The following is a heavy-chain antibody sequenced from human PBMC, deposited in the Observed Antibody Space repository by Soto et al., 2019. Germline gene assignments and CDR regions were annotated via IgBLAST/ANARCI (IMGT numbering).Heavy chain of an antibody. CDR3: AREWGGQYSSPRGSGSFDI. CDR2: INWNGGST. J-gene: IGHJ3*02. V-gene: IGHV3-20*01. CDR1: GVTFDDYG. D-gene: IGHD6-6*01. Sequence: EVQLVESGGGVVRPGGSLRLSCAASGVTFDDYGMSWVRQAPGKGLEWVSGINWNGGSTGYADSVKGRFTISRDNAKNSLYLQMNRLRGENTAFYHCAREWGGQYSSPRGSGSFDIWGQGTMVTVSS.